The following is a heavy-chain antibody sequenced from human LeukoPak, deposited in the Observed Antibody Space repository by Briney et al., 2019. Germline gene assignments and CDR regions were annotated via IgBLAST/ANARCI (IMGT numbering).Heavy chain of an antibody. D-gene: IGHD6-19*01. CDR2: IYYSGST. CDR1: GGSISSYY. V-gene: IGHV4-59*01. Sequence: PSETLSLTCTVSGGSISSYYWSWIRQPPGKGLEWVGYIYYSGSTNYNPSLKSRVNISVDTSKNQFTLKLSAVTAADTAVYYCARVGFGSCWKEGELDYWGKGTLVTVSS. J-gene: IGHJ4*02. CDR3: ARVGFGSCWKEGELDY.